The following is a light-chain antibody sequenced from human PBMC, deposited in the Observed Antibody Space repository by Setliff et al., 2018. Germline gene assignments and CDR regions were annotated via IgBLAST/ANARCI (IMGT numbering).Light chain of an antibody. V-gene: IGLV2-14*01. Sequence: QSALTQPASVSGSPGQSITISCTGTGSDVGGYNYVSWYQHHPGKAPKLMIYEVTNRPSGVPGRFSGSKSGNTASLTISGLQAEDEADYYCYSYTSSSTRIFGTGTKSPS. J-gene: IGLJ1*01. CDR3: YSYTSSSTRI. CDR1: GSDVGGYNY. CDR2: EVT.